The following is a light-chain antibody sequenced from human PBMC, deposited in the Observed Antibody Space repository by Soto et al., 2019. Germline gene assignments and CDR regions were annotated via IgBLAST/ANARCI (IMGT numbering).Light chain of an antibody. V-gene: IGKV1-5*03. J-gene: IGKJ5*01. Sequence: DIQITQSPSTLSASVGDRVTITCRASQSISSWLARYQQIPEKTPNLLIYKASYLKRGVPSRFSASGSGTDFSLTIASLQPEDFATYFCQQYDNLPITLGQGTRLEN. CDR1: QSISSW. CDR3: QQYDNLPIT. CDR2: KAS.